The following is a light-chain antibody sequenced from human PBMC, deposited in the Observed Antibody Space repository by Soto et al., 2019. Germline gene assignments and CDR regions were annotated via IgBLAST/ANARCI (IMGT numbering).Light chain of an antibody. CDR1: SSNIGSNT. CDR2: NDN. Sequence: SVLTQPPSASGTPGQRVTISCSGSSSNIGSNTVNWYQQITGTAPKLLIYNDNQRPSGVPDRFSGSKSGTSGSLAISGLQSEDEGDYYCAAWDDSLNGHVVFGGGTKVTV. J-gene: IGLJ2*01. V-gene: IGLV1-44*01. CDR3: AAWDDSLNGHVV.